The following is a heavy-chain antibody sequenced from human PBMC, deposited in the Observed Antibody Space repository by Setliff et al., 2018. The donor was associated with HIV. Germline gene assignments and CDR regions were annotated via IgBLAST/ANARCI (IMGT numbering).Heavy chain of an antibody. D-gene: IGHD6-19*01. J-gene: IGHJ4*02. CDR1: GGSISSSNW. CDR3: ASWRRSSGLRDFDY. V-gene: IGHV4-4*02. Sequence: SETLSLTCAVSGGSISSSNWWSWVRQPPGKGLEWIGEIYHSGSTYYNPSLKSRVTISVDTSKNQFSLKLSSVTAADTAVYYCASWRRSSGLRDFDYWGQGTLVTVSS. CDR2: IYHSGST.